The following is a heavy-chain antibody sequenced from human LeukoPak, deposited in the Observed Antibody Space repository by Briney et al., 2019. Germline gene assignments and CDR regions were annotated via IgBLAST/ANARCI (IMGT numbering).Heavy chain of an antibody. CDR1: GFTFSSYS. Sequence: WGSLRLSCAASGFTFSSYSMNWVRQAPGKGLEWVSSISSSSSYIYYADSVKGRFTISRDNAKNSLYLQMNSLRAEDTAVYYCAREVSCSSTSCLGAFDIWGQGTMVTVSS. V-gene: IGHV3-21*01. D-gene: IGHD2-2*01. J-gene: IGHJ3*02. CDR3: AREVSCSSTSCLGAFDI. CDR2: ISSSSSYI.